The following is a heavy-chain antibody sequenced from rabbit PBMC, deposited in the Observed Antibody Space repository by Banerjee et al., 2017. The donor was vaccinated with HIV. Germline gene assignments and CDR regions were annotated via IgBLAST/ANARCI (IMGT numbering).Heavy chain of an antibody. D-gene: IGHD6-1*01. V-gene: IGHV1S45*01. Sequence: QEQLVESGGGLVQPGGSLKLSCKASGIDFSTYGISWVRQAPGKGLEWIACINTSSGNTVYASWAKGRFTISKTSSTTVTLQMTSLTAADTATYFCARNGGMLDYKLWGPGTLVTVS. CDR3: ARNGGMLDYKL. CDR1: GIDFSTYG. J-gene: IGHJ4*01. CDR2: INTSSGNT.